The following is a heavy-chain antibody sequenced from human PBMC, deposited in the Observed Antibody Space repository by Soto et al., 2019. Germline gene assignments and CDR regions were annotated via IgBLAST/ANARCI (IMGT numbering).Heavy chain of an antibody. V-gene: IGHV1-69*13. CDR2: IIPIFGTA. D-gene: IGHD3-22*01. CDR1: GGTFSSYA. Sequence: VASVKVSCKASGGTFSSYAISWVRQAPGQGLEWMGGIIPIFGTANYAQKFQGRVTITADESTSTAYMGLSSLRSEDTAVYYCARGTITYYYDSSGSPNPPDGWFDPWGQGTLVTVSS. J-gene: IGHJ5*02. CDR3: ARGTITYYYDSSGSPNPPDGWFDP.